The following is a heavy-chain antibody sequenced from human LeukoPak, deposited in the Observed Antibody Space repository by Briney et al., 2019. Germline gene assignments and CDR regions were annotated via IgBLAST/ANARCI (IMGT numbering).Heavy chain of an antibody. CDR3: ARAGNVLVVTQKKKKPFDL. Sequence: SETLSLTCAVDGGTFGGYYWTWVRQPPGERPEWIGEINHFGNTNYNSSLKSRVTISVDTSKHQFSLKLHSVTAADTAVYYCARAGNVLVVTQKKKKPFDLWGQGTLVSVSS. V-gene: IGHV4-34*08. D-gene: IGHD3-22*01. J-gene: IGHJ4*02. CDR1: GGTFGGYY. CDR2: INHFGNT.